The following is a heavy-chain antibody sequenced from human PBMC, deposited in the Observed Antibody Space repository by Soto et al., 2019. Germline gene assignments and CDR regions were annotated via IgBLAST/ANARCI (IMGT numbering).Heavy chain of an antibody. V-gene: IGHV3-33*01. J-gene: IGHJ3*02. CDR2: IWYDGSNK. CDR1: GFTFSSYG. Sequence: QVQLVESGGGVVQPGRSLRLSCAASGFTFSSYGMHWVRQAPGKGLEWVAVIWYDGSNKYYADSVKGRFTISRDNSKNTLYLQMNSLRAEDTAVYYCARVKYCSANCCYASFDIWGQGTMVTVSS. D-gene: IGHD2-15*01. CDR3: ARVKYCSANCCYASFDI.